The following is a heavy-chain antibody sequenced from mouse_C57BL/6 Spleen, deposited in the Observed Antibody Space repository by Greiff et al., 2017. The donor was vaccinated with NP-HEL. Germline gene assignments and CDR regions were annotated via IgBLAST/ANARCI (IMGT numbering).Heavy chain of an antibody. CDR2: INPSNGGT. CDR1: GYTFTSYW. D-gene: IGHD2-4*01. V-gene: IGHV1-53*01. CDR3: AREGGDYDYRTWFAY. Sequence: VQLQQPGTELVKPGASVKLSCKASGYTFTSYWMHWVKQRPGQGLEWIGNINPSNGGTNYNEKFKSKATLTVDKSSSTAYMQLSSLTSEDSAVYYCAREGGDYDYRTWFAYWGQGTLVTVSA. J-gene: IGHJ3*01.